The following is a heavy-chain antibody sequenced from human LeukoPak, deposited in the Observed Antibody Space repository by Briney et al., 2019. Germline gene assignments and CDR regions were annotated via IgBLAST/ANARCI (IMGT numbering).Heavy chain of an antibody. CDR1: GGSVSSGSYY. D-gene: IGHD5-18*01. V-gene: IGHV4-61*01. CDR2: IYYSGST. J-gene: IGHJ4*02. Sequence: PSETLSLTCTVSGGSVSSGSYYWSWIRQPPGKGLEWIGYIYYSGSTNYNPSLKSRVTISADTSKNQFSLKLSSVTAADTAVYYCARHSSAMAPLNCWGQGTLVTVSS. CDR3: ARHSSAMAPLNC.